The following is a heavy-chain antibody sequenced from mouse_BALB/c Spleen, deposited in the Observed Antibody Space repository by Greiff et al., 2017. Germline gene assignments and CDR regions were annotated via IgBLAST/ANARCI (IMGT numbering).Heavy chain of an antibody. Sequence: EVQLQQSGPELVKPGASVKISCKASGYTFTDYNMHWVKQSHGKSLEWIGYIYPYNGGTGYNQKFKSKATLTVDNSSSTAYMEPRSLTSEDSAVYYCARSGYDGNYAMDYWGQGTSVTVSS. CDR1: GYTFTDYN. CDR3: ARSGYDGNYAMDY. V-gene: IGHV1S29*02. J-gene: IGHJ4*01. CDR2: IYPYNGGT. D-gene: IGHD2-2*01.